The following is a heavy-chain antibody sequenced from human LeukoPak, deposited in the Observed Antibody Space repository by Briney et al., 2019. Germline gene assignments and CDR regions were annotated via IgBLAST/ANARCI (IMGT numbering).Heavy chain of an antibody. V-gene: IGHV4-34*01. CDR2: INHSGST. CDR3: ARALRETGTTSSHAFDI. CDR1: GGSFSGYY. D-gene: IGHD1-7*01. Sequence: SETLSLTCAVYGGSFSGYYWSWIRQPPGKGLEWIGEINHSGSTNYNPSLKSRVTISVDTSKNQFSLKLSSVTAADTAVYYCARALRETGTTSSHAFDIWGQGTMVTVSS. J-gene: IGHJ3*02.